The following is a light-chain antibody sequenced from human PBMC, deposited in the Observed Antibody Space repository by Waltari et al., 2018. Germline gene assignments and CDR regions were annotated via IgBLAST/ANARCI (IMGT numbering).Light chain of an antibody. CDR2: TND. J-gene: IGLJ1*01. Sequence: QSVLTQPPSASGTPGQRVTISCSGSSSNIGVNVVNWYQPLPGTAPRLLIFTNDQRPSGVPDRFSGSKSGTSASLAISGLQSEDEADYYCAVWDDNLSGVVFGAGTKVAVL. CDR1: SSNIGVNV. V-gene: IGLV1-44*01. CDR3: AVWDDNLSGVV.